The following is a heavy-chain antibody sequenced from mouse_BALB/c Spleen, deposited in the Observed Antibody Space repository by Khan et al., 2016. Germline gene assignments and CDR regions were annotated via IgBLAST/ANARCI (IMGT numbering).Heavy chain of an antibody. CDR3: ARYDGNYDAMDY. Sequence: QIQLVQSGAELVRPGTSVKVSCKASGYAFTNYLIEWVKQRPGQGLEWIGVINPGSGGTNYNEKFKGKATLTADKSSSTAYMQLSSLTSDDSAVYFCARYDGNYDAMDYWGQGTSVTVSS. CDR2: INPGSGGT. V-gene: IGHV1-54*03. J-gene: IGHJ4*01. D-gene: IGHD2-3*01. CDR1: GYAFTNYL.